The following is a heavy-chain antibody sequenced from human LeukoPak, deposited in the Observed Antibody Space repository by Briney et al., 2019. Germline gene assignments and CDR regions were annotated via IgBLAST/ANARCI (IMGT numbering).Heavy chain of an antibody. J-gene: IGHJ4*02. CDR1: GFTFSNAW. CDR3: TTEFDYYGSGSYYPPPSDY. CDR2: IKSKTDGGTT. D-gene: IGHD3-10*01. V-gene: IGHV3-15*01. Sequence: GGSLRLSCAASGFTFSNAWMSWVRQAPGKGLEWVGRIKSKTDGGTTDYAAPVKGRFTISRDDSKNTLYLQMNSLKTEDTAVYYCTTEFDYYGSGSYYPPPSDYWGQGTLATVSS.